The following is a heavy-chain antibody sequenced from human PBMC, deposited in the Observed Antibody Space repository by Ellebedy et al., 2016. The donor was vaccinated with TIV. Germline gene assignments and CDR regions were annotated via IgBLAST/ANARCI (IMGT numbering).Heavy chain of an antibody. CDR1: GGSISSSNW. J-gene: IGHJ5*02. Sequence: MPSETLSLTCAVSGGSISSSNWWSWVRQPPGKGLGWIGEIYHSGSTNYNPSLKSRVTISVDKSKNQFSLKLSSVTAADTAVYYCARDRYIVVVVAATVFDPWGQGTLVTVSS. CDR3: ARDRYIVVVVAATVFDP. CDR2: IYHSGST. V-gene: IGHV4-4*02. D-gene: IGHD2-15*01.